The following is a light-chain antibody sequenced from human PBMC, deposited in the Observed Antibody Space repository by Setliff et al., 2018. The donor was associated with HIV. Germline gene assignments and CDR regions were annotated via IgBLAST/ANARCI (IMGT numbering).Light chain of an antibody. J-gene: IGLJ2*01. V-gene: IGLV2-14*01. CDR1: SSDVGDSDY. CDR2: EVT. CDR3: FSYTSSFLMV. Sequence: QSALTQPASVSGSPGQSITLSCTGTSSDVGDSDYVSWYQQHPGKAPKLMIYEVTNRPSGISDRFSGSKSGNTASLTISGLQTEDEADYYCFSYTSSFLMVFGGGTKVTVL.